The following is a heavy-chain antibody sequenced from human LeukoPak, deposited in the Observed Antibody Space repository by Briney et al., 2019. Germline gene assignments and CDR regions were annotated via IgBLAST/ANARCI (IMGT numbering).Heavy chain of an antibody. J-gene: IGHJ4*02. CDR2: INHSGST. CDR1: GGSFSGYY. CDR3: ARAPVATPSEFDY. Sequence: KPSETLSLTCAVYGGSFSGYYWSWIRQPPGKGLEWIGEINHSGSTNYNPSLKSRVAISADTPKNQFSLKLSSTTAADTAVYYCARAPVATPSEFDYWGQGTLVTVSS. V-gene: IGHV4-34*01. D-gene: IGHD5-12*01.